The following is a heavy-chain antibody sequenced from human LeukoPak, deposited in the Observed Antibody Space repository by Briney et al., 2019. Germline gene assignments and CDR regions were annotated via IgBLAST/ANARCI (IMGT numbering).Heavy chain of an antibody. V-gene: IGHV3-7*03. CDR1: GFTFSGFW. J-gene: IGHJ4*02. D-gene: IGHD6-13*01. CDR2: INSDGSEG. Sequence: GGSLRLSCAVSGFTFSGFWTSWSRQAPGKGLEWVASINSDGSEGYYADVVKGRFTISRDNAKNSLYLQINSLRAEDTAVYYCARDYRPYSSSWYYDYWGQGTLVTVSS. CDR3: ARDYRPYSSSWYYDY.